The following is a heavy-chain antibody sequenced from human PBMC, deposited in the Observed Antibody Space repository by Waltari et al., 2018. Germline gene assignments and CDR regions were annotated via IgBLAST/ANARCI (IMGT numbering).Heavy chain of an antibody. J-gene: IGHJ3*02. CDR3: ARDRPTVVVAATPYAFDI. CDR2: IIPIFGTA. V-gene: IGHV1-69*08. Sequence: QVQLVQSGAEVKKPGSSVKVSCKASGGTFSSYAISWVRQAPGPGPEWMGRIIPIFGTANYAQKFQGRVTITADKSTSTAYMELSSLRSEDTAVYYCARDRPTVVVAATPYAFDIWGQGTMVTVSS. D-gene: IGHD2-15*01. CDR1: GGTFSSYA.